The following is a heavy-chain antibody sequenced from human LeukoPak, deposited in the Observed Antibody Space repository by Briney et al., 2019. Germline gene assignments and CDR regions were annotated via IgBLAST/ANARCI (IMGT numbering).Heavy chain of an antibody. CDR2: IYSSGIT. CDR3: AKHDGSSWAY. Sequence: PSETLSLTCTVSGGSISGYYWSWIRQPPGKGLEWIGYIYSSGITDYNPSLKSRVTISEDTSKNQFSLRLGSVTAADTALYYCAKHDGSSWAYWGQGTVVTVSS. D-gene: IGHD6-13*01. CDR1: GGSISGYY. V-gene: IGHV4-59*08. J-gene: IGHJ4*02.